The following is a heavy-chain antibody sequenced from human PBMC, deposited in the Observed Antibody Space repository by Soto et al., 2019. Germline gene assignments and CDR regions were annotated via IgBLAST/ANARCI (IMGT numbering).Heavy chain of an antibody. V-gene: IGHV4-61*01. J-gene: IGHJ4*02. CDR3: AREVPPYDDSSGTGY. CDR2: IYYSGST. Sequence: QVQLQESGPGLVKPSETLSLTCTVSGGSVSSGSYYWSWIRQPPGKVLEWIGYIYYSGSTNYNPPLKSRVTISVDTSKNQFSLKLSSVTAADTAVYYCAREVPPYDDSSGTGYWGQGTLFTVSS. CDR1: GGSVSSGSYY. D-gene: IGHD3-22*01.